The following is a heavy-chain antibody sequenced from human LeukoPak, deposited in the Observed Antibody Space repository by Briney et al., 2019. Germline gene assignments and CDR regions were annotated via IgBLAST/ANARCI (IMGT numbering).Heavy chain of an antibody. D-gene: IGHD5-18*01. Sequence: GGSLRLSCAGSGFTFSNYSINWVRQAPGKGLEWVSSISPSSHYIYYADSVRGRFTISRDNARNSLYLQMNSLRDEDTAVYYCARDRHTAMVYYYYYMDVWVTGTTVTVSS. J-gene: IGHJ6*03. CDR3: ARDRHTAMVYYYYYMDV. CDR2: ISPSSHYI. CDR1: GFTFSNYS. V-gene: IGHV3-21*04.